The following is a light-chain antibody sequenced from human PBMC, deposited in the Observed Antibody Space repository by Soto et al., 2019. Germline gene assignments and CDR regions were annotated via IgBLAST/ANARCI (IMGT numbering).Light chain of an antibody. Sequence: QSALTQPRSVSGSPGQSVTISCTGTGSGLGHYNSVSWYQYHPGKAPKLIFFDVSERPAGVPDRFSGSKSANTASLTISGLQVEDEADYYCCSYAGSYVYVFGTGTKVTVL. CDR2: DVS. CDR3: CSYAGSYVYV. V-gene: IGLV2-11*01. J-gene: IGLJ1*01. CDR1: GSGLGHYNS.